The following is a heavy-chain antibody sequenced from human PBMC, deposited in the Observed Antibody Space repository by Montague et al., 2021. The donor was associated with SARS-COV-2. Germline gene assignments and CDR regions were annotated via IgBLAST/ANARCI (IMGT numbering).Heavy chain of an antibody. Sequence: SLRLSCAASGFTFSSYAMHWVRQAPGKGLEYVSAISSNGGSTYYANSVKGRFTISRDNSKNTLYLQMGSLRAEDMAAYYCASGGLLATVERNYYYYYGMDVWGQGTTVTVSS. D-gene: IGHD2-21*02. CDR1: GFTFSSYA. CDR3: ASGGLLATVERNYYYYYGMDV. V-gene: IGHV3-64*01. J-gene: IGHJ6*02. CDR2: ISSNGGST.